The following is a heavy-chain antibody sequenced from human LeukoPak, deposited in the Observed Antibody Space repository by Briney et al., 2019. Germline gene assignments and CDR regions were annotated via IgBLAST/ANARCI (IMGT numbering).Heavy chain of an antibody. D-gene: IGHD5-18*01. CDR1: GYSISSGYY. V-gene: IGHV4-38-2*01. J-gene: IGHJ4*02. CDR3: ARGDFYNYGKPFDS. CDR2: IDQSGST. Sequence: SETLSLTCAVSGYSISSGYYWGWIRQPPGKWAEWIGSIDQSGSTYYNPSLKSRVTISVDTYRNQFSLKLRFVTAADTAVYYCARGDFYNYGKPFDSWGQGIMVTISS.